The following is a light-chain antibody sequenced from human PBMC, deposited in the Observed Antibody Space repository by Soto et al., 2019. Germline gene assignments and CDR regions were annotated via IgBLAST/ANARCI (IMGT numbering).Light chain of an antibody. J-gene: IGKJ1*01. Sequence: DLQVTQSPSSLSASVGDRVTITCRASQSISIYLSWYQHKTGTAPKLLIYAAANLQTGVPSRFSGSESGTDFTLTISSLQPEDVATYYCQQTYKTPWTFGQGTKVDIK. V-gene: IGKV1-39*01. CDR1: QSISIY. CDR3: QQTYKTPWT. CDR2: AAA.